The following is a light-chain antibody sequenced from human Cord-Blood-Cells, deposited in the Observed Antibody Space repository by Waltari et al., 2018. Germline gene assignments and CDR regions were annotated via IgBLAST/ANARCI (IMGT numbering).Light chain of an antibody. V-gene: IGKV1-39*01. CDR1: QSISSY. CDR2: AAS. Sequence: DIQMTQSPSSLSASVGDRVTITCPASQSISSYLKWYPQKPGKAPKLLLYAASSVQSGGPSRCSGRGSGTDFTLTISSLQPEDFATYYCQQSYSTAWTFGHGTKVEIK. J-gene: IGKJ1*01. CDR3: QQSYSTAWT.